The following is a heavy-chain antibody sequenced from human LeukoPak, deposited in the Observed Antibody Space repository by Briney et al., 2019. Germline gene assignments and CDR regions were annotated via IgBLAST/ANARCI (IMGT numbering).Heavy chain of an antibody. D-gene: IGHD3-22*01. CDR2: ISYDGNNK. CDR1: GFTFSNYG. V-gene: IGHV3-30*18. CDR3: AKLPSTHYYDSSGYSSFDY. Sequence: PGRSLRLSCAASGFTFSNYGMHWVRQVPGKGLEWVAVISYDGNNKYYADSVKGRFTISRDKSKNTLYLQMNSLRAEDTAVYYCAKLPSTHYYDSSGYSSFDYWGQGTLVTVSS. J-gene: IGHJ4*02.